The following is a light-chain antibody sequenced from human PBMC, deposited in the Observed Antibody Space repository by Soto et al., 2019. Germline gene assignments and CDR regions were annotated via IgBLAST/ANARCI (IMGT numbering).Light chain of an antibody. CDR2: DAS. Sequence: DIQMTQSRAALSVSAGDRATITCRASQSVSNNLAWYQQKPGQVPKRLIYDASTLASGIPARFSGSGSGTEFTVTISSLQSEDFATYYCLQRNSNLLTFGGGTKVDIK. CDR1: QSVSNN. J-gene: IGKJ4*01. CDR3: LQRNSNLLT. V-gene: IGKV3-15*01.